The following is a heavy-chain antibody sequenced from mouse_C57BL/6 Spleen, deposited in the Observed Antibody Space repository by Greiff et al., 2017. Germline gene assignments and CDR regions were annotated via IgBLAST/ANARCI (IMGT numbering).Heavy chain of an antibody. CDR3: ARVYDY. J-gene: IGHJ3*01. D-gene: IGHD1-1*01. CDR2: IYWDDDK. CDR1: GFSLSTSGMG. Sequence: QVQLKESGPGILQSSQTLSLTCSFSGFSLSTSGMGVSWIRQPSGKGLEWLAHIYWDDDKRYNPALKSRLTISKDTSSNQVVLKITSVDTADTATYYCARVYDYWGQGTLVTVSA. V-gene: IGHV8-12*01.